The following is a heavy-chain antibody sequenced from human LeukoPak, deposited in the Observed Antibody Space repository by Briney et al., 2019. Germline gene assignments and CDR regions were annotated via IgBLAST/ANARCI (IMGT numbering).Heavy chain of an antibody. CDR3: MRDYMGWFDP. Sequence: PGGSLRLSCVASGFSLSNFQMYWVRQAPGKGLEWVSIISLDGSTEFYADSVKGRFTISRDTASNTMHLEMNNLRTEDTAVYYCMRDYMGWFDPWGPGTLVTVSS. CDR1: GFSLSNFQ. J-gene: IGHJ5*02. D-gene: IGHD3-10*01. CDR2: ISLDGSTE. V-gene: IGHV3-30-3*01.